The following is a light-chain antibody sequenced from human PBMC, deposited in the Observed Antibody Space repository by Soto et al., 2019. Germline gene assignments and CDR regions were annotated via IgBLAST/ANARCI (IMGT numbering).Light chain of an antibody. V-gene: IGKV1-27*01. CDR3: LKYNSAPRT. CDR2: ATS. Sequence: DIQMTQSPSSLSASVGDRVTITCRASQGIRNYLAGNQQQPGQVPKLLLYATSTLQSGFPSQFSGSGSRTDFTLTISSLQPEDLGTYYCLKYNSAPRTFGRGTKVEIK. J-gene: IGKJ1*01. CDR1: QGIRNY.